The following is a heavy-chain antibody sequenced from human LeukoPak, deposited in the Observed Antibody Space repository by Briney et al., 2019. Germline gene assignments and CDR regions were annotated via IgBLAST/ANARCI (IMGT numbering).Heavy chain of an antibody. CDR2: IRYDGSNK. CDR1: GFTFSSYG. Sequence: GGSLRLSCAASGFTFSSYGMHWVRQAPGKGLEWVAFIRYDGSNKYYADSVKGRFTISRDNSKNTLFLQMNSLRAEDTAVYYCAKDPGPDSSGYYRYFQHWGQGTLVTVSS. V-gene: IGHV3-30*02. CDR3: AKDPGPDSSGYYRYFQH. D-gene: IGHD3-22*01. J-gene: IGHJ1*01.